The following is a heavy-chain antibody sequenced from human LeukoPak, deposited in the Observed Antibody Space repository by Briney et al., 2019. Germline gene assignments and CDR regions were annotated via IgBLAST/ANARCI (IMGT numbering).Heavy chain of an antibody. J-gene: IGHJ4*02. CDR1: GGSISSYY. D-gene: IGHD2-21*02. CDR3: ASSIVVVTAFDY. Sequence: SETLSLTCTVSGGSISSYYWSWIRQPPGKGLEWIGYIYYSGSTNYNPSLKSRVTISVDTSKNQFSLKLSSVTAADTAVYYCASSIVVVTAFDYWGQGTLVTVS. V-gene: IGHV4-59*08. CDR2: IYYSGST.